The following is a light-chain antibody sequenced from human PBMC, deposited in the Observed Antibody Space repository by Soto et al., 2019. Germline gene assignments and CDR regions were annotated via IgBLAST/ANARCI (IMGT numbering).Light chain of an antibody. CDR1: SSDVGGYDY. V-gene: IGLV2-14*01. CDR2: EVN. J-gene: IGLJ1*01. Sequence: QSVLTQPASVSGSPGQSITISCTGTSSDVGGYDYVSWYQLHPGKAPKLMVFEVNNRPSGVSYRFSGSKSGNTASLTISGLQAEDEADYYCSSYTSSSTYAFGTGTKVTVL. CDR3: SSYTSSSTYA.